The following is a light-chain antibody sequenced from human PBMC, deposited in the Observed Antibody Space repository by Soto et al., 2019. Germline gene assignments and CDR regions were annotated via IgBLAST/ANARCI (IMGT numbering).Light chain of an antibody. V-gene: IGKV3-20*01. CDR3: QQYGRSPLT. J-gene: IGKJ4*01. CDR1: QSVTSSY. CDR2: GAS. Sequence: EIVLTQSPGTLSLSPGERATLSCRASQSVTSSYLAWYQQKPGQAPRLLIYGASSRATGIPDRFSGSGSGTDFPLTISRLEPEDFAVYYCQQYGRSPLTFGGGPKVEIK.